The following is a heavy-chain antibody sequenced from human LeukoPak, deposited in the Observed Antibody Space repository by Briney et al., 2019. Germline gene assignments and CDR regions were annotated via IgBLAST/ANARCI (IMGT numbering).Heavy chain of an antibody. CDR1: GFSLSSSGVG. J-gene: IGHJ4*02. CDR2: IYWDDDK. V-gene: IGHV2-5*02. D-gene: IGHD6-19*01. CDR3: ARTPAEKWLVALDY. Sequence: CGPMLVKHTQTLTLTCTFSGFSLSSSGVGVGWIRQPPGKALEWLALIYWDDDKRYSSSLRSRLTITKDTSKNQVVLTVTNMDPVDTATYYCARTPAEKWLVALDYWGQGTLVTVSS.